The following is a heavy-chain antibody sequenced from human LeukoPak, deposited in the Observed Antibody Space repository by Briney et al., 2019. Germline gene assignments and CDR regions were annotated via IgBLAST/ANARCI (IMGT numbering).Heavy chain of an antibody. CDR2: INHSGST. V-gene: IGHV4-34*01. CDR3: ARASGIAVTPFVY. Sequence: PSETLSLTCAVYGGSFSGYYWSWIRQPPGKGLEWIGEINHSGSTNYNPSLKSRVTISVDTSKNQFSLKLSSVTAADTAVYYCARASGIAVTPFVYWGQGTLVTVSS. D-gene: IGHD6-19*01. J-gene: IGHJ4*02. CDR1: GGSFSGYY.